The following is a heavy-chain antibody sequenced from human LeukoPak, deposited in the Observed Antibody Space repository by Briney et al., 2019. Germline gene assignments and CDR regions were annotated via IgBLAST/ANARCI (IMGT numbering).Heavy chain of an antibody. CDR3: ATASRDGYNRPAQH. CDR2: INPSGGST. D-gene: IGHD5-24*01. Sequence: ASVKVSCKASGYTFTSYYIHWVRQAPGQGLEWMGIINPSGGSTRYAQKFQGRVTMTRDMFTSTVYMELSSLRSADTAVYYCATASRDGYNRPAQHWGQGTLVTVSS. J-gene: IGHJ1*01. CDR1: GYTFTSYY. V-gene: IGHV1-46*01.